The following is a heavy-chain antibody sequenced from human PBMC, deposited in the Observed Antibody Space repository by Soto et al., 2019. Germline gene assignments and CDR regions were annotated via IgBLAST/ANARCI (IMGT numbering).Heavy chain of an antibody. CDR3: ARGAKIVVVTAMENWFDP. D-gene: IGHD2-21*02. Sequence: SETLSLTCTVSGGSISIGGYYWSWIRHHPGKGLEWIGYIYYSGSTYYNPSLKSRVTISVDTSKNQFSLKLSSVTAADTAVYYCARGAKIVVVTAMENWFDPWGQGTLVTVSS. J-gene: IGHJ5*02. CDR2: IYYSGST. CDR1: GGSISIGGYY. V-gene: IGHV4-31*03.